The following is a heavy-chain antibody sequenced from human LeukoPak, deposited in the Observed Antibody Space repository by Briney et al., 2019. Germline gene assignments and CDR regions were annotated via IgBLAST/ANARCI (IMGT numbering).Heavy chain of an antibody. CDR3: ARDLSSGGYFDY. D-gene: IGHD6-19*01. CDR1: GGTFSSYA. J-gene: IGHJ4*02. CDR2: IIPIFGTA. V-gene: IGHV1-69*13. Sequence: SVKVSCKASGGTFSSYAISWVRQAPGQGLEWMGGIIPIFGTANYTQKFQGRVTITADESTSTAYMELSSLRSEDTAVYYCARDLSSGGYFDYWGQGTLVTVSS.